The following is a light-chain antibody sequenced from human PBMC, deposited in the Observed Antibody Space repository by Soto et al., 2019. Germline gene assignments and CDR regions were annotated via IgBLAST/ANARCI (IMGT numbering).Light chain of an antibody. J-gene: IGLJ1*01. Sequence: QSVLTQPPSVSGSPGQSVAISCTGTSSDVGSYNRVSWYQQPPGTAPKLMIYDLNNWTSGVHDRFSGSKSGNTASLTISGLQAEDEADYYCNSYTGSSTYVFGTGTKLTVL. CDR2: DLN. CDR3: NSYTGSSTYV. CDR1: SSDVGSYNR. V-gene: IGLV2-18*02.